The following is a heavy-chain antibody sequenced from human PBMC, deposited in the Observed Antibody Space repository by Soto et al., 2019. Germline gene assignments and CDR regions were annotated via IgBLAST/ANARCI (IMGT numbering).Heavy chain of an antibody. D-gene: IGHD6-13*01. Sequence: GSLRLSCAASGFTFSGSAMHWVRQASGKGLEWVGRIRSKANSYATAYAASVKGRFTISRDDSKNTAYLQMNSLKTEDTAVYYCNASRELVVYWGQGTLVTVSS. V-gene: IGHV3-73*01. J-gene: IGHJ4*02. CDR2: IRSKANSYAT. CDR1: GFTFSGSA. CDR3: NASRELVVY.